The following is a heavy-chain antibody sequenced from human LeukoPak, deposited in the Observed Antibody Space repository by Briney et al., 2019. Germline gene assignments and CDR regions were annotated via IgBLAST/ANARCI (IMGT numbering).Heavy chain of an antibody. V-gene: IGHV2-70*11. Sequence: SGPALVKPIETLTLTCTFSGFSLTTSGMCVSWIRQSPGKALEWLARIDSGDNKYYNTSLKTRLTISKDTSKIQVVLTMTNMDPVDTATYYCARKSGSSAGYFDYWGQGTLVTVSS. D-gene: IGHD6-6*01. CDR2: IDSGDNK. CDR1: GFSLTTSGMC. J-gene: IGHJ4*02. CDR3: ARKSGSSAGYFDY.